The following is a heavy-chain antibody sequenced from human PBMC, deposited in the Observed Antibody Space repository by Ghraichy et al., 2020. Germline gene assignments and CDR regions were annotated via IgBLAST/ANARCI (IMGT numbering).Heavy chain of an antibody. J-gene: IGHJ4*02. CDR2: IKQDGSEK. CDR1: GFTFSSYW. D-gene: IGHD2-2*01. Sequence: GESLNISCAASGFTFSSYWMSWVRQAPGKGLEWVANIKQDGSEKYYVDSVKGRFTISRDNAKNSLYLQMNSLRAEDTAVYYCARVLGDIVVVPAAGFDYWGQGTLVTVSS. V-gene: IGHV3-7*01. CDR3: ARVLGDIVVVPAAGFDY.